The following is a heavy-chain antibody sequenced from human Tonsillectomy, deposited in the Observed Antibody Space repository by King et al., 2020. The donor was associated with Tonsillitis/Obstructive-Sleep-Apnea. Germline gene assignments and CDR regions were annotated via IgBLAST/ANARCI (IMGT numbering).Heavy chain of an antibody. CDR2: IYPGDSNT. CDR3: ARGYCINNRCYGPFDH. CDR1: GYSFTNSW. Sequence: QLVQSGAELKKPGESLKISCKGFGYSFTNSWIGWVRQMPGKGLEWMGIIYPGDSNTRYSPSVQGQFTMSADKSISTAYLQWSSLKAADTAIYYCARGYCINNRCYGPFDHWGQGTLVTVAS. V-gene: IGHV5-51*01. J-gene: IGHJ4*02. D-gene: IGHD2-2*01.